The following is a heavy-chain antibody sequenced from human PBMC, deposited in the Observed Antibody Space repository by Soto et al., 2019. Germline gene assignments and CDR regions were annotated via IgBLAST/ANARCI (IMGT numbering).Heavy chain of an antibody. V-gene: IGHV1-2*02. CDR2: INPNSGGT. Sequence: ASVKVSCKASGYTFTGYYMHWVRQAPGQGLEWMGWINPNSGGTNYAQKFQGRVTMTRDTSISTAYMELSRLRSDDTAVYYCARGATIFGVVIPAWFDPWGQGXLVTVYS. CDR1: GYTFTGYY. CDR3: ARGATIFGVVIPAWFDP. J-gene: IGHJ5*02. D-gene: IGHD3-3*01.